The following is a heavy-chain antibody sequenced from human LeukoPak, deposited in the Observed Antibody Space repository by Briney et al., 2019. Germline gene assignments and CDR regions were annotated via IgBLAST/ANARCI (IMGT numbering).Heavy chain of an antibody. D-gene: IGHD6-13*01. Sequence: SETLSLTCTVSGVSISSSSYYWGWIRQPPGKGLEWIGDISYSGSTYYNPSLKSRVTISVDTSKNQFSLNLSSVTATDTAVYYCASGGSSSWYRWFDPWGQGTLVTVSS. CDR1: GVSISSSSYY. V-gene: IGHV4-39*01. CDR2: ISYSGST. J-gene: IGHJ5*02. CDR3: ASGGSSSWYRWFDP.